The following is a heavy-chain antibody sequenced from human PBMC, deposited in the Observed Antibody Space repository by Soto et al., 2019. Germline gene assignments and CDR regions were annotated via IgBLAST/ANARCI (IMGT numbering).Heavy chain of an antibody. CDR2: VHHSWGS. CDR3: ARQGFGPLHGLVDV. J-gene: IGHJ6*02. CDR1: GGSINSYY. D-gene: IGHD3-10*01. Sequence: QVQLQESGPGLVKPSETLSLSCTVSGGSINSYYWSWIRQSPGKRMEWIGYVHHSWGSSYNPSLRSRIAISLDTSKSQFSRKVTSGTATDTAVYYCARQGFGPLHGLVDVWGQGTTVTVSS. V-gene: IGHV4-59*08.